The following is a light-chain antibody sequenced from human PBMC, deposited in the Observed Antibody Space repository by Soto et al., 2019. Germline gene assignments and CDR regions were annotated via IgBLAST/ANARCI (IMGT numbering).Light chain of an antibody. CDR1: SSNIGAGYD. V-gene: IGLV1-40*01. Sequence: QSALTQPPSVSGAPGQRVTISCTGSSSNIGAGYDVHWYQQLPGTAPKLLIYGNSNRPSGVPDRFSGSKSGTSASLAITVLQAEDEADYYCQYYDSSLSVVVFGGGTKLTVL. CDR3: QYYDSSLSVVV. CDR2: GNS. J-gene: IGLJ2*01.